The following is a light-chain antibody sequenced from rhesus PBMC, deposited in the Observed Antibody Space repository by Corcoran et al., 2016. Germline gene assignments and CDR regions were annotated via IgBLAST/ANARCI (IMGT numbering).Light chain of an antibody. J-gene: IGKJ4*01. Sequence: DIVMTQTPLSLPVTLGEPASISCRSSQSLLDSEDGNTYLEWYLQKHGKSPQLLIYEVSNRASGFPDRVSGSGSDTDFTLKSSRVEAEDVGVYYCMQALEFPLTFGGGTKVELK. V-gene: IGKV2-104*01. CDR1: QSLLDSEDGNTY. CDR3: MQALEFPLT. CDR2: EVS.